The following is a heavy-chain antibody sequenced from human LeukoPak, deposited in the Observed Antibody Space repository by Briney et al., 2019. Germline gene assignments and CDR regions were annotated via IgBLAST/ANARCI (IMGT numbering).Heavy chain of an antibody. D-gene: IGHD2-15*01. V-gene: IGHV1-69*01. J-gene: IGHJ4*02. CDR1: GGTISSYA. CDR3: ARDHCSGGSCYSEPYFDY. CDR2: IIPISGTA. Sequence: GASVKVSCKASGGTISSYAISWVRQAPGQGLECMGGIIPISGTANYAQKFQGRVTITADESTSTAYMELSSLRSEDTAVYYCARDHCSGGSCYSEPYFDYWGQGTLVTVSS.